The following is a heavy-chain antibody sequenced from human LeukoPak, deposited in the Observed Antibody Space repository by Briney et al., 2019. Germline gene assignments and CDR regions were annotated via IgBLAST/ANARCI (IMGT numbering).Heavy chain of an antibody. V-gene: IGHV1-69*05. D-gene: IGHD5-18*01. J-gene: IGHJ4*02. CDR1: GGTFISYA. CDR3: ARESQDTAMGDYFDY. Sequence: SVKVSCKASGGTFISYAISWVRQAPGQGLERMGRIIPIFGTANYAQKFQGRVTITTDESTSTAYMELSSLRSEDTAVYYCARESQDTAMGDYFDYWGQGTLVTVSS. CDR2: IIPIFGTA.